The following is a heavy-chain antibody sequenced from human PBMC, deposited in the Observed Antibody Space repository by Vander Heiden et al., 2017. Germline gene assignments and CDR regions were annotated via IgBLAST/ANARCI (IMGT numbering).Heavy chain of an antibody. J-gene: IGHJ4*02. CDR3: AKVTRRTAAGTERPEKYFDY. CDR2: VSGRSGST. CDR1: DLPFPTCP. V-gene: IGHV3-23*01. Sequence: DGQLLESGLGEVQLGGSLRPSYQPPDLPFPTCPRTWARLAPGKVLEWVSAVSGRSGSTYYAGAVKGQFTNSRDNSKITLYLQMNSVRAEDTAVYYCAKVTRRTAAGTERPEKYFDYWGQGTLVTVSS. D-gene: IGHD6-13*01.